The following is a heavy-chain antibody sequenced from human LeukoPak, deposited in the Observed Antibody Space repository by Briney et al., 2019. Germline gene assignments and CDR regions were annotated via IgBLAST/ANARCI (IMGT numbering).Heavy chain of an antibody. CDR3: ARSYYYGSGSYDY. CDR1: GGSISSYY. D-gene: IGHD3-10*01. J-gene: IGHJ4*02. Sequence: SETLSLTCTVSGGSISSYYWSWIRQPPGKGLEWIGYIYYSGSTKYNPSLKSRVTISVDTSKNQFSLKLSSVTAADTAVYYCARSYYYGSGSYDYWGQGTLVTVSS. V-gene: IGHV4-59*12. CDR2: IYYSGST.